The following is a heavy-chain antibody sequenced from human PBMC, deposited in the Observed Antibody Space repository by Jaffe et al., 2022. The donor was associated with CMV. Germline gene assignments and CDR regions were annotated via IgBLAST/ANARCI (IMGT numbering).Heavy chain of an antibody. CDR2: ISGSGGST. CDR1: GFTFSSYA. D-gene: IGHD3-22*01. J-gene: IGHJ6*02. V-gene: IGHV3-23*01. Sequence: EVQLLESGGGLVQPGGSLRLSCAASGFTFSSYAMSWVRQAPGKGLEWVSAISGSGGSTYYADSVKGRFTISRDNSKNTLYLQMNSLRAEDTAVYYCAKVFSHYYDSSGYSPLYYYYYGMDVWGQGTTVTVSS. CDR3: AKVFSHYYDSSGYSPLYYYYYGMDV.